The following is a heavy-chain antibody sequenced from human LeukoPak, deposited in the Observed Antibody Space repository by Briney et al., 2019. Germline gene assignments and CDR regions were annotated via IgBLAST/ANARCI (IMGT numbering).Heavy chain of an antibody. CDR1: GFTFNSYA. CDR3: ARRNYYVSSGYFSGDAFDI. V-gene: IGHV3-64*01. J-gene: IGHJ3*02. Sequence: PGVSLTLSCAASGFTFNSYAMHWVRQAPGEVLELFLAISSNGGSTYYAKSVKGRFTVSRDNSKNTLSLQMGSLRAEDMAVYYCARRNYYVSSGYFSGDAFDIWGQGTMVTVSS. D-gene: IGHD3-22*01. CDR2: ISSNGGST.